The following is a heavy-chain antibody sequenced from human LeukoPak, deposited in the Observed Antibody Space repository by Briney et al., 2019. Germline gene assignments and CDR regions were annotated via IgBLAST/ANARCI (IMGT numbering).Heavy chain of an antibody. V-gene: IGHV3-23*01. CDR3: AKARKNYYYDSSGYYRPY. Sequence: GGSLRLSCAASGFTFSSYAMSWVRQAPGKGLEWVSAISGSGGSTYFADSVKGRFTISRDHSKNTLYLQMNSLRAGDTAVYYCAKARKNYYYDSSGYYRPYWGQGTLVTVSS. CDR2: ISGSGGST. J-gene: IGHJ4*02. D-gene: IGHD3-22*01. CDR1: GFTFSSYA.